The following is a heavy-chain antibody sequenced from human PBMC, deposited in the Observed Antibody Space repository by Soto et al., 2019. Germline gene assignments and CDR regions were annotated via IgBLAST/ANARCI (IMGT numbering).Heavy chain of an antibody. D-gene: IGHD3-22*01. CDR3: TTDSYITIVIVRFDY. J-gene: IGHJ4*01. CDR1: EVTCSSYA. CDR2: ISGSGGST. Sequence: RLSCTAAEVTCSSYAVSCVRKTPGKGLEWVSAISGSGGSTYYADSVKGRFTISRDNSKNTLYLQMNSLKTEDTAVYYCTTDSYITIVIVRFDYWCHGTLVTVSS. V-gene: IGHV3-23*01.